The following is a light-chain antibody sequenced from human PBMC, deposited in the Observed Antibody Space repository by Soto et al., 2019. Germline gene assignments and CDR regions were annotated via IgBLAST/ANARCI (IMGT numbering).Light chain of an antibody. CDR2: DAS. V-gene: IGKV1-39*01. J-gene: IGKJ1*01. CDR3: QQSYSRPPT. CDR1: QNINNY. Sequence: DIQMTQSPSSLSASIRDKVIITCQASQNINNYLNWYQQKPGRAPKLLIYDASNLQSGVPSRFSGSRSGPDFTLTISSLQPEDFATYYCQQSYSRPPTFGQGSKVDVK.